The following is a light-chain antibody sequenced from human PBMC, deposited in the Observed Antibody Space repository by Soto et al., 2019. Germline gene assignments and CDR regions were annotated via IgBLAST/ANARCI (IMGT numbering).Light chain of an antibody. Sequence: QSALTQPASVSGSPGQSITISCTGTSSDVGGSYFVSWYQQHPGEAPKLLIYEVSNRPSEVSNRFSGSKSGNTASLTISVLQDDEEADYYCSSSSSTRTLFGGGTKLTVL. V-gene: IGLV2-14*01. CDR1: SSDVGGSYF. J-gene: IGLJ2*01. CDR2: EVS. CDR3: SSSSSTRTL.